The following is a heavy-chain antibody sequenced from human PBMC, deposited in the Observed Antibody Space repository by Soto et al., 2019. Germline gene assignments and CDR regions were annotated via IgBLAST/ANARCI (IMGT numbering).Heavy chain of an antibody. Sequence: SETLSLTCTVSGGSISSYYWSWIRQSPGKGLEWIGYVYHSGTTNYNPSLKSRLTISVDTSKNQFSLKLSSVTAADTAVYFCARREPTGYFDPWGQGSQVTVSS. V-gene: IGHV4-59*08. CDR1: GGSISSYY. D-gene: IGHD3-9*01. CDR3: ARREPTGYFDP. J-gene: IGHJ5*02. CDR2: VYHSGTT.